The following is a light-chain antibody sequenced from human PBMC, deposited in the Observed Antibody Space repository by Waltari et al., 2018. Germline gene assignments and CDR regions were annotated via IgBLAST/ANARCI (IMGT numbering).Light chain of an antibody. J-gene: IGKJ2*01. Sequence: ETVMTQSPATLSVSPGERATLPCRASQSVSSNLAWYQQKPGQAPRLLIYGASTRATGIPARFSGSGSGTEFTLTISSLQSEDFALYYCQQYNNWPPGIFGQGTKLEIK. CDR2: GAS. CDR1: QSVSSN. V-gene: IGKV3-15*01. CDR3: QQYNNWPPGI.